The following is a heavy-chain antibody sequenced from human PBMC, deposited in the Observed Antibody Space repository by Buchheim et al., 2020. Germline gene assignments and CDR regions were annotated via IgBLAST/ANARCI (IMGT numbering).Heavy chain of an antibody. CDR2: IFYSGST. Sequence: QVQLQESGPGLVKPSETLSLTCTVSGGSISSGDYYWSWIRQSPGKGLEWIGYIFYSGSTYSNPSLQSRVTISVDTSKNQFSLKLSSVTAADTAVYYCARNNFERRGILNYYYGMDVWGQGTT. CDR3: ARNNFERRGILNYYYGMDV. J-gene: IGHJ6*02. D-gene: IGHD3-16*01. CDR1: GGSISSGDYY. V-gene: IGHV4-30-4*01.